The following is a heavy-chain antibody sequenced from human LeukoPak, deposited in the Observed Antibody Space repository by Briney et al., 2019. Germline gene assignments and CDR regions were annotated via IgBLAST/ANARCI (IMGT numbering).Heavy chain of an antibody. Sequence: GGSLRLSCAASGFTFSSYSMNWVRQAPGKGLEWVSAISGSGGSTYYADSVKGRFTISRDNSKNTLYLQMNSLRAEDTAVYYCAKIERWLQLLAVDYWGQGTLVTVSS. CDR2: ISGSGGST. D-gene: IGHD5-24*01. CDR3: AKIERWLQLLAVDY. CDR1: GFTFSSYS. J-gene: IGHJ4*02. V-gene: IGHV3-23*01.